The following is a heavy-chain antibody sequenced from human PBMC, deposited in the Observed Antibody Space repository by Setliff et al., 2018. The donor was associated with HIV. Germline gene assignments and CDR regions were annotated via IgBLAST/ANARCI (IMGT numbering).Heavy chain of an antibody. J-gene: IGHJ3*01. CDR3: AYSAVGVRPHYFDS. V-gene: IGHV4-38-2*02. D-gene: IGHD3-10*01. Sequence: PSETLSLTCTVSSYSVTSGYYWAWIRQPPGKGLEWIGNMYPSGSSYFNPTLQSRVTMSADTSKKQFFLKLSSVTAADTALYYCAYSAVGVRPHYFDSWGQGTMVTV. CDR2: MYPSGSS. CDR1: SYSVTSGYY.